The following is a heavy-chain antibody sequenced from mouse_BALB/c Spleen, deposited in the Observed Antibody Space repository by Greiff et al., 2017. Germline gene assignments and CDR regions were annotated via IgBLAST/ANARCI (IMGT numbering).Heavy chain of an antibody. CDR2: INPSNGGT. J-gene: IGHJ3*01. D-gene: IGHD2-4*01. Sequence: QVQLQQSGAELVKPGASVKLSCKASGYTFTSYYMYWVKQRPGQGLEWIGEINPSNGGTNFNEKFKSKATLTVDKSSSTAYMQLSSLTSEDSAVYYCTRSGYDYDSFAYWGQGTLVTVSA. CDR1: GYTFTSYY. CDR3: TRSGYDYDSFAY. V-gene: IGHV1S81*02.